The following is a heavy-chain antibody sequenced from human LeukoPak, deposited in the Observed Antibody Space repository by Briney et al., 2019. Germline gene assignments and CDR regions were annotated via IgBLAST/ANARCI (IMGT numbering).Heavy chain of an antibody. Sequence: GESLKISCKGSGYSFTSYWIGWVRQMPGKGLEWMGIIYPGDSDTRYSSSFQGQVTISADKSISTAYLQWSSLKASDTAMYYCARQRRNWEYYYDSSGYTNWFDPWGQGTLVTASS. CDR1: GYSFTSYW. V-gene: IGHV5-51*01. D-gene: IGHD3-22*01. CDR2: IYPGDSDT. CDR3: ARQRRNWEYYYDSSGYTNWFDP. J-gene: IGHJ5*02.